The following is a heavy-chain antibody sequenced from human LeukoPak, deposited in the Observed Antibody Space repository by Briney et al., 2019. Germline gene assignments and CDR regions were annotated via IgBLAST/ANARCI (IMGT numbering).Heavy chain of an antibody. CDR1: GFTFSSYG. CDR3: AKGLAYCGGDCYSNFQH. D-gene: IGHD2-21*02. CDR2: ISYDGSNK. Sequence: PGGSLRLSCAASGFTFSSYGMHWVRQAPGKGLEWVAVISYDGSNKYYADSVKGRFTISRDNSKNTLYLQMNSLRAEDTAVYYCAKGLAYCGGDCYSNFQHCGQGTLVTVSS. J-gene: IGHJ1*01. V-gene: IGHV3-30*18.